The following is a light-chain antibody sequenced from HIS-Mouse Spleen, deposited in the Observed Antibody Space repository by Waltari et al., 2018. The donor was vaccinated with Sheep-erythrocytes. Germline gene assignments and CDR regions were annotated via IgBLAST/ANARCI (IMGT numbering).Light chain of an antibody. V-gene: IGLV2-11*01. J-gene: IGLJ1*01. CDR1: SSDVGGHNS. CDR2: DVS. Sequence: QSALTQPRSVSGSPGQSVTISCTGTSSDVGGHNSVSWYQQHPGKAPKLMIYDVSKRPSGVPDRFSGSKSGNTASLTISGLQAEDEADYYCCSYAGSYNHVFATGTKVTVL. CDR3: CSYAGSYNHV.